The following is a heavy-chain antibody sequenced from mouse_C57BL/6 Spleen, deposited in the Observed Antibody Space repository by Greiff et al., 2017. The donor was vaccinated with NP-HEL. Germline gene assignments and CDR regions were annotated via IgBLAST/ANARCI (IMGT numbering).Heavy chain of an antibody. D-gene: IGHD4-1*01. J-gene: IGHJ2*01. Sequence: VQLKESGGGLVKPGGSLKLSCAASGFTFSSYAMSWVRQTPEKRLEWVATISDGGSYTYYPDNVKGRFTISRDNAKNNLYLQMSHLKSEDTAMYYCARDPNSYYFDYWGQGTTLTVSS. CDR2: ISDGGSYT. CDR1: GFTFSSYA. CDR3: ARDPNSYYFDY. V-gene: IGHV5-4*01.